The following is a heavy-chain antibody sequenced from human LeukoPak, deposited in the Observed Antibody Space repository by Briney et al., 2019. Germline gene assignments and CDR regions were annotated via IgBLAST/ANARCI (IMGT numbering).Heavy chain of an antibody. J-gene: IGHJ5*02. CDR2: INPNSGGT. CDR1: GGTFSSYA. V-gene: IGHV1-2*02. D-gene: IGHD3-3*01. Sequence: ASVKVSCKASGGTFSSYAISWVRQAPGQGLEWMGWINPNSGGTNYAQKFQGRVTMTRDTSISTAYMELSRLRSDDTAVYYCARDHGAYDFWSGYYGRPQNWFDPWGQGTLVTVSS. CDR3: ARDHGAYDFWSGYYGRPQNWFDP.